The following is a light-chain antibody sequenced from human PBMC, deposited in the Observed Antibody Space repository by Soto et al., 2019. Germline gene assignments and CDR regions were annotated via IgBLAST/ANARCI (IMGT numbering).Light chain of an antibody. Sequence: EIVMTQSPATLSVSPGERVTLSCRASESISSKLAWYQQKPGQAPSLLMYGASTRATGIPARFSGSGSGTEFTLTISSLHSEDFAVYYCQQYNTWSSITFGQGTRLAIK. J-gene: IGKJ5*01. CDR3: QQYNTWSSIT. V-gene: IGKV3-15*01. CDR2: GAS. CDR1: ESISSK.